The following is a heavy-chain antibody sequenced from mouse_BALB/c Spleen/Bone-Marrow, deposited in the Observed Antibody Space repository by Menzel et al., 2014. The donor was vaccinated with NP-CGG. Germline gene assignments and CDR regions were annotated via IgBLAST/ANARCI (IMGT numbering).Heavy chain of an antibody. J-gene: IGHJ3*01. D-gene: IGHD3-3*01. V-gene: IGHV5-12-2*01. Sequence: EVKVVESGGGLVQPGGSLKLSCAASGFTFSSYTMSWVRQTPEKRLEWVAHISNGGGSTYYPDTVKGRFTISRDNAKNTLYLQMSSLKSEDTVMYYCARRAGAYWGQGTLVTVSA. CDR1: GFTFSSYT. CDR2: ISNGGGST. CDR3: ARRAGAY.